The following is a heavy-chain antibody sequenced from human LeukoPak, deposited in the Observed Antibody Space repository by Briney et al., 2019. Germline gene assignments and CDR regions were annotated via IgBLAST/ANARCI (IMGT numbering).Heavy chain of an antibody. J-gene: IGHJ3*02. CDR1: GFTFSSYG. D-gene: IGHD4-11*01. CDR3: AGRRSNPRADAFDI. V-gene: IGHV3-30*03. Sequence: GRSLRLSCAASGFTFSSYGMHWVRQAPGKGLEWVAVISHDGSNKYYADSVKGRFTISRDNSKNTLYLQMNSLRAEDTAVYYCAGRRSNPRADAFDIWGQGTMVTVSS. CDR2: ISHDGSNK.